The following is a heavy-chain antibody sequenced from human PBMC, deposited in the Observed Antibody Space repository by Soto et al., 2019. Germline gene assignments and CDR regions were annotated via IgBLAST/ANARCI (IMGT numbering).Heavy chain of an antibody. Sequence: SETLSLTCTVSGGSISSYYWSWIRQPPGKGLEWIGYIYYSGSTNYNPSLKSRVTISVDTSKNQFPLKLSSVTAADTAVYYCSREDSSGWYLGGFQHWGQGTMVTVSS. CDR3: SREDSSGWYLGGFQH. D-gene: IGHD6-19*01. CDR1: GGSISSYY. CDR2: IYYSGST. V-gene: IGHV4-59*01. J-gene: IGHJ1*01.